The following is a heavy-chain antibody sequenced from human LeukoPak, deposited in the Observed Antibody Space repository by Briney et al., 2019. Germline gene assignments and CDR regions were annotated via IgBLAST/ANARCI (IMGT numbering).Heavy chain of an antibody. V-gene: IGHV4-4*02. CDR1: GGSILSTNW. CDR3: TRESGAFSPFGF. CDR2: VHLNGAT. J-gene: IGHJ4*02. Sequence: PSGTLSLTCAVSGGSILSTNWWSWVRQPPGKGLEWIGEVHLNGATNYNPSVEGRVTMSIDKSKNRLSLEVISVTAADTAMYYCTRESGAFSPFGFWGQGTLVTVSS. D-gene: IGHD1-26*01.